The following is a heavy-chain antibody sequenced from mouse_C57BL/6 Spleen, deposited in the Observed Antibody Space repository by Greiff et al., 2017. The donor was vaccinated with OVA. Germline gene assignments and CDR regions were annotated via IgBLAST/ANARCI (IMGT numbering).Heavy chain of an antibody. D-gene: IGHD1-1*01. CDR1: GYAFSSSW. J-gene: IGHJ1*03. CDR2: IYPGDGDT. Sequence: QVQLKVSGPELVKPGASVKISCKASGYAFSSSWMNWVKQRPGKGLEWIGRIYPGDGDTNYNGKFKGKATLTADKSSSTAYMPLSSLTSEDAAVYFCARESSEGFDVWGTGTTVTVSS. CDR3: ARESSEGFDV. V-gene: IGHV1-82*01.